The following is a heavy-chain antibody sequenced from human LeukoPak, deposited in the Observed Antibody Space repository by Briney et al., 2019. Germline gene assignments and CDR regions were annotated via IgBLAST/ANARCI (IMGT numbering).Heavy chain of an antibody. CDR2: INHSGST. D-gene: IGHD2-2*01. Sequence: PSETLSLTCGVCDSFFSGYCCSWLRQPPGKGLEWIGEINHSGSTNYNPSLKSRVTISVDTSKNQFSLKLSSVTAADTAVYYCPRILVLVTSARRRLRYGYGMDVWGQGTTVTVSS. CDR3: PRILVLVTSARRRLRYGYGMDV. CDR1: DSFFSGYC. V-gene: IGHV4-34*01. J-gene: IGHJ6*02.